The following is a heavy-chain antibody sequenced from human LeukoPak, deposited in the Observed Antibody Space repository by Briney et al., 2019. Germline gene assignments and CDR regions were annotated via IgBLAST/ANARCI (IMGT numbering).Heavy chain of an antibody. D-gene: IGHD3-10*01. V-gene: IGHV3-53*01. CDR3: ARDRGSGITMVRGVIRGYMDV. CDR1: GFTVSTND. Sequence: GGSLRLSCAASGFTVSTNDMSWVRQAPGKGLEWVSVIYVGGSTYYADSVKGRFTISRDNSKNTLYLQMNSLRAEDTAVYYCARDRGSGITMVRGVIRGYMDVWGKGTTVTVSS. J-gene: IGHJ6*03. CDR2: IYVGGST.